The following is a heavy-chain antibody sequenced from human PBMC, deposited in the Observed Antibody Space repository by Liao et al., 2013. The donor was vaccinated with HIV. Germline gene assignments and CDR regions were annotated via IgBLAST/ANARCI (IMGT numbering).Heavy chain of an antibody. V-gene: IGHV4-34*01. J-gene: IGHJ5*02. D-gene: IGHD1-14*01. Sequence: QVQPQQWGAGLLKPSETLSLTCAVYGGSFGEDYCTWIRQSPGKGLEWIGEINHSGSTNYNPSLKSRVTISVDTSKNQFSLKLSSVTAADTAVYFCARGSRNNHFYPHNWFDPWGQGTLVTVSS. CDR1: GGSFGEDY. CDR3: ARGSRNNHFYPHNWFDP. CDR2: INHSGST.